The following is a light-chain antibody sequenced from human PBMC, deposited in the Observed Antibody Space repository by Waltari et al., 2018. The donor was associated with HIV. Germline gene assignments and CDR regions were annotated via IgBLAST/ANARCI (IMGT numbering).Light chain of an antibody. CDR3: QQYGSSPIT. CDR2: GAS. CDR1: QSVSSSY. Sequence: EFVLTQSPGTLSLSPGHRATLSCRASQSVSSSYLAWYQQRPGQAPRLIIYGASSRAAGIPDRFSGSGSGTDFALTISSLEPEDLAVYYCQQYGSSPITFGGGTKVEIK. J-gene: IGKJ4*01. V-gene: IGKV3-20*01.